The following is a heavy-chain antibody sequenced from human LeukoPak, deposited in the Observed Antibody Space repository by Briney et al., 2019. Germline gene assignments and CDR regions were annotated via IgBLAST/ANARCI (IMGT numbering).Heavy chain of an antibody. J-gene: IGHJ4*02. Sequence: PSETLSLTCNVSGAFFDIYFWNWIRQPPGRGLEWIGNLDYTGTTNYSPSLRSRVSMSLDASESQFSLKLTSVTTADTAVYYCARDMGLGSDFWGQGTLITVSS. CDR2: LDYTGTT. D-gene: IGHD3-10*01. CDR1: GAFFDIYF. CDR3: ARDMGLGSDF. V-gene: IGHV4-59*01.